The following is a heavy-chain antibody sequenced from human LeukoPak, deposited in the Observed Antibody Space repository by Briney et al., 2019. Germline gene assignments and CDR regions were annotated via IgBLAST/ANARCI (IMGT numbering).Heavy chain of an antibody. CDR3: AVGYSGYDYYFDY. Sequence: ASVKVSCKASGYTFTSYDINWVRQATGQGLEWMGGIIPIFGTANYAQKFQGRVTITADESTSTAYMELSSLRSEDTAVYYCAVGYSGYDYYFDYWGQGTLVTVSS. CDR2: IIPIFGTA. D-gene: IGHD5-12*01. V-gene: IGHV1-69*13. CDR1: GYTFTSYD. J-gene: IGHJ4*02.